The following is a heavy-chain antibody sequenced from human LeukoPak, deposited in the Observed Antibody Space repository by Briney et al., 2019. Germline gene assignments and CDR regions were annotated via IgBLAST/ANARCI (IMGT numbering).Heavy chain of an antibody. CDR1: AYSISSGYY. V-gene: IGHV4-38-2*02. J-gene: IGHJ5*02. Sequence: SETLSLTCTVSAYSISSGYYWGWIRQPPGKGLEWIGSIYYSGSTYYNPSLKSRVTISVDTSKNQFSLKLSSVTAADTAVYYCARDLRHCTNGVCHTHNWFDPWGQGTLVTVSS. CDR3: ARDLRHCTNGVCHTHNWFDP. D-gene: IGHD2-8*01. CDR2: IYYSGST.